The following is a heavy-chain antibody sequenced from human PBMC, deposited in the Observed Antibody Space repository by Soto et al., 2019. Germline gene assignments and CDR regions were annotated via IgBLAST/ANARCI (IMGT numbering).Heavy chain of an antibody. CDR2: ISYDGSNK. V-gene: IGHV3-30-3*01. CDR1: GFTFSSYA. J-gene: IGHJ4*02. Sequence: QVQLVESGGGVVQPGRSLRLSCAASGFTFSSYAMHWVRQAPGKGLEWVAVISYDGSNKYYADSVKGRFTSSRDNSKNTLYLQMNSLRAEDTAVYYCARERSSGWLFDYWGQGTLVTVSS. CDR3: ARERSSGWLFDY. D-gene: IGHD6-19*01.